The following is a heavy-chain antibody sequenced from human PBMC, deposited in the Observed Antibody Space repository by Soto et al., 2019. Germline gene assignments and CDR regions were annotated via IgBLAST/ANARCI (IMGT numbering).Heavy chain of an antibody. CDR3: ARRQYCSSTSCYGNYYYYMDV. D-gene: IGHD2-2*01. CDR2: ISSSSSTI. Sequence: GGSLRLSCAASGFTFSSYSMNWVRQAPGKGLEWVSYISSSSSTIYYADSVKGRFTISRDNAKNSLYLQMNSLRAEDTAVYYCARRQYCSSTSCYGNYYYYMDVWGKGTTVTVSS. CDR1: GFTFSSYS. V-gene: IGHV3-48*01. J-gene: IGHJ6*03.